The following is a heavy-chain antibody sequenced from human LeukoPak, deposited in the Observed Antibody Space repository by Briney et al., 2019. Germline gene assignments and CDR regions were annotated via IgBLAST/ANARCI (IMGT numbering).Heavy chain of an antibody. J-gene: IGHJ4*02. CDR1: GFTFSSYA. V-gene: IGHV3-30*04. D-gene: IGHD3-9*01. Sequence: GGSLRLSCAASGFTFSSYAMHWVRQAPGKGLEWVAVISYDGSNKYYADSVKGRFTISRDNSKNTLYLQMNSLRAEDTAVYYCARDYFDWLSYYFDYWGQGTLVTVSS. CDR3: ARDYFDWLSYYFDY. CDR2: ISYDGSNK.